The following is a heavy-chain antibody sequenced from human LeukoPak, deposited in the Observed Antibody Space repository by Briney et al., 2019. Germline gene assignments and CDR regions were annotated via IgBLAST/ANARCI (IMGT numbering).Heavy chain of an antibody. Sequence: ASVKVSCKASGYTFTGYYMHWVRQAPGQGLEWMGWISAYNGNTNYAQKLQGRVTMTTDTSTSTAYMELRSLRSDDTAVYYCARDQRAYCSSTSCPFDYWGQGTLVTVSS. D-gene: IGHD2-2*01. CDR2: ISAYNGNT. CDR3: ARDQRAYCSSTSCPFDY. V-gene: IGHV1-18*04. J-gene: IGHJ4*02. CDR1: GYTFTGYY.